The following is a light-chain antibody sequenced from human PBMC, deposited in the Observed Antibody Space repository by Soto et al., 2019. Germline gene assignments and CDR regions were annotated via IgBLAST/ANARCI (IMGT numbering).Light chain of an antibody. CDR2: DAS. CDR1: QSVSGF. V-gene: IGKV3-11*01. J-gene: IGKJ3*01. CDR3: QQRSNWL. Sequence: ELVLTQSPATLSFSPGDSATLSCRTSQSVSGFLAWYQKKPGQAPRLLIYDASNRAAGIPARFSGSGSGTDFTLTISSLEPEDFAVYYCQQRSNWLFGPGTKVDIK.